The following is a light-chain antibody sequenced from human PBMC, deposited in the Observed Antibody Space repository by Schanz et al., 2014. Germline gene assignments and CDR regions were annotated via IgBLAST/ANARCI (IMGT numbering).Light chain of an antibody. V-gene: IGLV2-23*01. Sequence: QSALTQPASVSGSPGQSITISCTGTSSDVGSYNLVSWYQQHPGKAPKLMIYEDSKRPSGVSNRFSGSKSGNTASLTISGLQAEDEADYYCCSYAGSNTRRWVFGGGTKLTV. CDR1: SSDVGSYNL. CDR2: EDS. J-gene: IGLJ3*02. CDR3: CSYAGSNTRRWV.